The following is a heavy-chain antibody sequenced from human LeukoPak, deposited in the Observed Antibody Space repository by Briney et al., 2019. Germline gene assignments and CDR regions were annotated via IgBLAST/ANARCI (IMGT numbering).Heavy chain of an antibody. CDR2: IYHSGST. V-gene: IGHV4-38-2*02. Sequence: PSETLSLTCTVSGYSISSGYYWGWIRQPPGKGLEWIGSIYHSGSTYYNPSLKSRVTISVDTSKNQFSLNLTSVTAADTAVYYCASGYLYYFDYWGQGTLVTVSS. D-gene: IGHD5-18*01. CDR3: ASGYLYYFDY. CDR1: GYSISSGYY. J-gene: IGHJ4*02.